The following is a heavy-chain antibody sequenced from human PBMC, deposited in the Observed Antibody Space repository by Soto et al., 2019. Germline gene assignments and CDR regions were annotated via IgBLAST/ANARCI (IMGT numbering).Heavy chain of an antibody. Sequence: QVQLVESGGGLVKPGGSLRLSCAASGFTFSDYYMSWIRQAPGKGLEWVSYISSSGSIIYYADSGKGRFTISRDNAKISLYLQINSRRGEDTAVYYCARDGGSRSSVYFDLWGRGTLVTVSS. CDR3: ARDGGSRSSVYFDL. CDR2: ISSSGSII. J-gene: IGHJ2*01. D-gene: IGHD6-6*01. V-gene: IGHV3-11*01. CDR1: GFTFSDYY.